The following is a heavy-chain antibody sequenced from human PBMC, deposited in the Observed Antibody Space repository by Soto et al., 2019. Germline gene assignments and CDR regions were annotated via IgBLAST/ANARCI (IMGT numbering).Heavy chain of an antibody. CDR3: ARDAKCRDGYTWGWSCYGMDV. J-gene: IGHJ6*02. CDR2: IIPIFGTA. CDR1: GGTFSSYA. D-gene: IGHD5-12*01. V-gene: IGHV1-69*12. Sequence: QVQLVQSGAEVKKPGSSVKVSCKASGGTFSSYAISWVRQAPGQGLEWMGGIIPIFGTANYAQKFQGRVRLTADGSASRAYMELGSRGSEDTVVYYCARDAKCRDGYTWGWSCYGMDVWGQGATVTVSS.